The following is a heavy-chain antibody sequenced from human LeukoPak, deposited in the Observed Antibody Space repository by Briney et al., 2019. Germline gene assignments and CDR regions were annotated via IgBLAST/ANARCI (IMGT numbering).Heavy chain of an antibody. J-gene: IGHJ3*02. V-gene: IGHV3-30*04. Sequence: GGSLRLSCAASGFTFSSYAMHGVRQAPGKGLEWVAVISYDGSNKYYADSVKGRFTISRDNSKNTLYLQMNSLRAEDTAVYYCARDPWFGEHPDAFDIWGQGTMVTVSS. D-gene: IGHD3-10*01. CDR1: GFTFSSYA. CDR3: ARDPWFGEHPDAFDI. CDR2: ISYDGSNK.